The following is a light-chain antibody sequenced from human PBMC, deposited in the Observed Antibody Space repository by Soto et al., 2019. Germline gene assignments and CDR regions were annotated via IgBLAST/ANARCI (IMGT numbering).Light chain of an antibody. CDR2: GAS. Sequence: EIVMTQSPDSLSVSPGERATLSCMATETISTNLAWFQRKPGQPPRLLIYGASTRATGIPARFSGSGSGTEFTLTISSLQSEDFAVYYCQQYNNWPPIPFGQGTRLEVK. J-gene: IGKJ5*01. CDR1: ETISTN. V-gene: IGKV3-15*01. CDR3: QQYNNWPPIP.